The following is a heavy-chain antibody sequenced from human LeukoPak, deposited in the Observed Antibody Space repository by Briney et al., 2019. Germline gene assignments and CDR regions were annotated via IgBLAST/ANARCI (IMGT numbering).Heavy chain of an antibody. D-gene: IGHD6-13*01. Sequence: ASVKVSCKASGYTFNSYDIHWVRQAPGQRPEWMGGINGGSGRTKYLQKLQGRVTIARDTSANTAYMELRSLRSDDTAVYYCARDLSSSWYSYFDYWGQGTLVTVSS. CDR1: GYTFNSYD. CDR3: ARDLSSSWYSYFDY. CDR2: INGGSGRT. J-gene: IGHJ4*02. V-gene: IGHV1-3*01.